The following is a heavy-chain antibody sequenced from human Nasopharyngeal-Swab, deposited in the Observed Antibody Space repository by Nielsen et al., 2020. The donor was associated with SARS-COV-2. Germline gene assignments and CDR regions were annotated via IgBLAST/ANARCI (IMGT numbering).Heavy chain of an antibody. CDR3: ARSPPAEGIDY. J-gene: IGHJ4*02. CDR2: INHSGST. CDR1: GGSFSGYY. Sequence: SETLSLTCAVSGGSFSGYYWSWIRQPPGKGLEWIGEINHSGSTNYNPSLKSRVTISVDTSKNQFSLKLSSVTAAGTAVYYCARSPPAEGIDYWGQGTLVTVSS. V-gene: IGHV4-34*01.